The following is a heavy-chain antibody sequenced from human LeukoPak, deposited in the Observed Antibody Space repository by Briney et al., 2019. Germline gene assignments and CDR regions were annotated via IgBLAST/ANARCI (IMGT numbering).Heavy chain of an antibody. J-gene: IGHJ4*02. CDR3: ARGRQQLVRGQAFDY. D-gene: IGHD6-13*01. V-gene: IGHV4-34*01. CDR1: GGSFSGYY. CDR2: IDHSGST. Sequence: SETLSLTCAVYGGSFSGYYWSWIRQPPGKGLEWIGEIDHSGSTNYNPSLKSRVTISVDTSKNQFSLKLSSVTAADTAVYYCARGRQQLVRGQAFDYWGQGTLVTVSS.